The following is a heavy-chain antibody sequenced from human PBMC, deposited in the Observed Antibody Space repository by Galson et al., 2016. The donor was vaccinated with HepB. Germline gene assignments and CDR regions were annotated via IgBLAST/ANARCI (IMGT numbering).Heavy chain of an antibody. CDR1: GFSFSSYG. CDR2: IWYDGSNK. Sequence: SLRLSCAASGFSFSSYGIHWVRQAPGKGLEWVAVIWYDGSNKFYADSVKGRFTVSRDNSTNTLFLQMNSLRADDTAVYYCARDWGSYLDYWGQGTLVTVSS. J-gene: IGHJ4*02. V-gene: IGHV3-33*02. CDR3: ARDWGSYLDY. D-gene: IGHD3-16*01.